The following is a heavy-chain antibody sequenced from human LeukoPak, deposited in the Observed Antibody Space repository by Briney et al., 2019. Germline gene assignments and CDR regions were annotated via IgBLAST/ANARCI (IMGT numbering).Heavy chain of an antibody. V-gene: IGHV4-39*07. CDR3: ARALAIASDH. CDR2: INHSGGT. Sequence: SETLSLTCTVSGGSISSSSYYWGWIRQPPGKGLEWIGEINHSGGTNYNPSLKSRVTISIDTSKSQFSLKLTSVTAADTAVYYCARALAIASDHWGQGALVTVSS. J-gene: IGHJ4*02. CDR1: GGSISSSSYY. D-gene: IGHD5/OR15-5a*01.